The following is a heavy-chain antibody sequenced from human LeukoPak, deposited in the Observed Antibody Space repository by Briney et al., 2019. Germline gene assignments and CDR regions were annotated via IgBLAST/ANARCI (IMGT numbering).Heavy chain of an antibody. CDR3: ARKGWYSDL. V-gene: IGHV3-7*01. CDR1: GFTFRSYW. Sequence: GSLRLSCAASGFTFRSYWMTWVRQAPGKGLEWVASINQDGSQKYYVESLKGRFTISRDNAKNSHYLQMNSLRAEDTAVYYCARKGWYSDLWGRGTLVSVSS. CDR2: INQDGSQK. J-gene: IGHJ2*01.